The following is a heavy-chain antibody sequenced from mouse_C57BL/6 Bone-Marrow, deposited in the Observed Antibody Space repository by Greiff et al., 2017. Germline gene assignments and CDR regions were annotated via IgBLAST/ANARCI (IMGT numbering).Heavy chain of an antibody. D-gene: IGHD1-1*01. Sequence: QVQLQQPGAELVRPGSSVKLSCKASGYTFTSYWMDWVKQRPGQGLEWIGNIYPSDSETHYNQKFKDKATLTVDKSSSTAYMQLRSLTSDDSSVYFCSRLLPNPYCYAMDHWGQGTSVTVSS. CDR3: SRLLPNPYCYAMDH. CDR2: IYPSDSET. CDR1: GYTFTSYW. J-gene: IGHJ4*01. V-gene: IGHV1-61*01.